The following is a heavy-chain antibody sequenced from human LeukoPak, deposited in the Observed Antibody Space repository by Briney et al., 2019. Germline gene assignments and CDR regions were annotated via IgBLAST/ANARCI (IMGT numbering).Heavy chain of an antibody. J-gene: IGHJ4*02. CDR1: GGSIPSYY. V-gene: IGHV4-4*08. CDR3: TRRIWGAAIDY. D-gene: IGHD7-27*01. Sequence: SETLSLTCTVSGGSIPSYYWTWIRQPPGKGLEWIGYIYTSGSTYYNPSLKSRVAISVDTSKNQFSLKLSSVTAADTAMYYCTRRIWGAAIDYWGQGTLVTVSS. CDR2: IYTSGST.